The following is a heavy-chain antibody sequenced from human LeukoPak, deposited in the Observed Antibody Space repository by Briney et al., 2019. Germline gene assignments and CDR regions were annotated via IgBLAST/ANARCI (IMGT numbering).Heavy chain of an antibody. V-gene: IGHV3-11*01. Sequence: PGGSLRLSCAASGFTFSDYYMSWIRQAPGKGLEWVSYISSSGSTIYYADSVKGRFTISRDNAKNSLYLQMNSLRAEDTALYYCAKDSRSGVVVPAAAFDYWGQGTLVTVSS. J-gene: IGHJ4*02. CDR1: GFTFSDYY. CDR2: ISSSGSTI. CDR3: AKDSRSGVVVPAAAFDY. D-gene: IGHD2-2*01.